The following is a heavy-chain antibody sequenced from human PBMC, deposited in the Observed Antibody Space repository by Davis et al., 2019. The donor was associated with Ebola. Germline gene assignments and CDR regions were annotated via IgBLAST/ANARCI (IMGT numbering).Heavy chain of an antibody. J-gene: IGHJ4*02. CDR3: ARHPGKYSGYEHIDY. CDR2: INHSGST. Sequence: SETLSLTCAVYGGSFSGYYWSWIRQPPGKGLEWIGEINHSGSTNYNPSLKSRVTISVDTSKNQFSLKLSSVTAADTAVYYCARHPGKYSGYEHIDYWGQGTLVTVSS. V-gene: IGHV4-34*01. D-gene: IGHD5-12*01. CDR1: GGSFSGYY.